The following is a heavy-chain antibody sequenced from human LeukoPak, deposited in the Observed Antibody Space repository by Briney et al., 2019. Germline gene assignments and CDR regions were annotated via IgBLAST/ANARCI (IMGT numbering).Heavy chain of an antibody. V-gene: IGHV4-4*02. Sequence: SGTLSLTCAVSGASISSPNWWSWVRQPPGKGLEWIGEIYHSGSTNYNPSLESRATISVDKSKNQFSLKLSSVTAADTAVYYCARGPVGGTTYNDGDAFDIWGQGTMVTVSS. CDR2: IYHSGST. CDR1: GASISSPNW. J-gene: IGHJ3*02. D-gene: IGHD1-7*01. CDR3: ARGPVGGTTYNDGDAFDI.